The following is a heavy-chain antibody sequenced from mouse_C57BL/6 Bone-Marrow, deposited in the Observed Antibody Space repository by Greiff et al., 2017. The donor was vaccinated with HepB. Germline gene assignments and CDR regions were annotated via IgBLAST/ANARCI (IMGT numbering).Heavy chain of an antibody. V-gene: IGHV2-6*01. Sequence: VQLQESGGGLVQPKGSLKLSCAASGFTFNTYAMHWVRQAPGKGLEWLGVIWGVGSTNYNSALKSRLSISKDNSKSQVFLKMNSLQTDDTAMYYCASATVDAMDYWGQGTSVTVSS. D-gene: IGHD1-1*01. CDR2: IWGVGST. CDR3: ASATVDAMDY. J-gene: IGHJ4*01. CDR1: GFTFNTYA.